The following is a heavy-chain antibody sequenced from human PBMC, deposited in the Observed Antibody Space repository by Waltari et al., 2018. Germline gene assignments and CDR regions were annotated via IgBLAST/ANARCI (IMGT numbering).Heavy chain of an antibody. CDR3: ARHLPGLAGPLHY. D-gene: IGHD6-19*01. J-gene: IGHJ4*02. Sequence: QLQLQESGPGLVKPSETLSIPCTVSGGSISSSSYYWGWIRQPPGKGLEWIGSIYYSGSTYYNPSLKSRVTISVDTSKNQFSLKLSSVTAADTAVYYCARHLPGLAGPLHYWGQGTLVTVSS. V-gene: IGHV4-39*07. CDR2: IYYSGST. CDR1: GGSISSSSYY.